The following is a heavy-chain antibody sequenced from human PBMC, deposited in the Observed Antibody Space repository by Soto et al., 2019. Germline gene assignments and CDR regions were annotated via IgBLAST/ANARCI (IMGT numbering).Heavy chain of an antibody. CDR2: ISYSGSS. Sequence: SSETLFLTCTVSGGSMSSHYWTWLRQPPGKGLEWIGYISYSGSSYYNPSLKSRVTISADTSRNQFSLRLTSVIAADTAVYFCARADPDASVGFWGQGTLVTVSS. CDR1: GGSMSSHY. V-gene: IGHV4-59*11. CDR3: ARADPDASVGF. J-gene: IGHJ4*02. D-gene: IGHD1-26*01.